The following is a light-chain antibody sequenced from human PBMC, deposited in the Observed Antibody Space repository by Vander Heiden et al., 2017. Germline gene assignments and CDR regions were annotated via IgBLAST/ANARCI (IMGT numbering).Light chain of an antibody. CDR3: QQYDTWPRT. CDR1: QPVSSTY. Sequence: EIVLTQPPGTLSSSPGERATLACSASQPVSSTYLAWYQQRPGQAPRLLIYGASSRATGIPDRFSGSGSGTDFTLTISRLEPEDFAVYYCQQYDTWPRTFGQGTKVEIK. CDR2: GAS. V-gene: IGKV3-20*01. J-gene: IGKJ1*01.